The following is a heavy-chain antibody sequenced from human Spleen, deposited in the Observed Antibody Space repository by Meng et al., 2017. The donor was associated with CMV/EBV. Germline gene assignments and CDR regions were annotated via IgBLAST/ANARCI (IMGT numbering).Heavy chain of an antibody. D-gene: IGHD2-2*01. Sequence: SETLSLTCTVSGGSISSSSYYWGWIRQPPGKGLEWIGSIYYSGSTYYNPSLKSRVIISVDTSKNQFSLKLSSVTAADTAVYYCARDGPMCSSTSCYYYYFGMDVWGQGTTVTVSS. J-gene: IGHJ6*02. CDR2: IYYSGST. CDR1: GGSISSSSYY. V-gene: IGHV4-39*07. CDR3: ARDGPMCSSTSCYYYYFGMDV.